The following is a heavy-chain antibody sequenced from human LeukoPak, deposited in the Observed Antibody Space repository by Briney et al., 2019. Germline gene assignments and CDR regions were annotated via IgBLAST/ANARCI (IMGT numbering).Heavy chain of an antibody. CDR2: INPNSGGA. Sequence: ASVKVSCKASGYTFTGYYMHWVRQAPGQGLEWMGWINPNSGGANYAQKFQGRVTMTRDTSISTAYMELSGLRSDDTAVYYCARVVVAEFSWFDPWGQGTLVTVSS. CDR1: GYTFTGYY. J-gene: IGHJ5*02. CDR3: ARVVVAEFSWFDP. V-gene: IGHV1-2*02. D-gene: IGHD2-15*01.